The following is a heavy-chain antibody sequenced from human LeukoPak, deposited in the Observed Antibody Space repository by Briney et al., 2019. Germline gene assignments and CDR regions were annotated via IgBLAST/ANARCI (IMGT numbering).Heavy chain of an antibody. Sequence: GGSLRLSCAASGFTFSSYAMSWVRQAPGKGLEWVSAISGSGGSTYYADSVKGRFTISRDNSKNTLYLQMNSLRAEDTAVYYCAPLGYCSGGSCYPFDYGGQGTLVTVSS. CDR2: ISGSGGST. D-gene: IGHD2-15*01. CDR1: GFTFSSYA. V-gene: IGHV3-23*01. J-gene: IGHJ4*02. CDR3: APLGYCSGGSCYPFDY.